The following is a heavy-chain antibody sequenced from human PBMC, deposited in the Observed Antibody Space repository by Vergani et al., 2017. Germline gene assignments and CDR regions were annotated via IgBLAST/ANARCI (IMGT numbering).Heavy chain of an antibody. D-gene: IGHD3-10*01. V-gene: IGHV4-34*02. CDR2: INNDGHT. CDR1: GESFSSFY. CDR3: AVRPRVNLVGGEIVTKRTFDY. J-gene: IGHJ4*02. Sequence: QVQLQQWGAGVVKPSGTLSLTRAVFGESFSSFYWSWIRQPPGKELEWIGEINNDGHTNYNPSLESRVTVSRDTAKNQFSLNLMSVTAADTAMYYCAVRPRVNLVGGEIVTKRTFDYWSQGSLVTVSS.